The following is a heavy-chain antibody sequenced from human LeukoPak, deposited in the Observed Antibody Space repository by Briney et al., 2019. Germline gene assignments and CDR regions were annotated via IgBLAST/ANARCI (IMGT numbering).Heavy chain of an antibody. D-gene: IGHD5-12*01. J-gene: IGHJ4*02. V-gene: IGHV4-39*01. CDR2: IYYTGST. Sequence: SETLSLTCTVSGGSISSSSYYWGWIRQPPGKWLEWIGSIYYTGSTYYNPSLKSRVTIFVDTSKNHFSLKLSSVTAADTAVYYCARQGYNGYDSPFYFDYWGQGTLVTVSS. CDR1: GGSISSSSYY. CDR3: ARQGYNGYDSPFYFDY.